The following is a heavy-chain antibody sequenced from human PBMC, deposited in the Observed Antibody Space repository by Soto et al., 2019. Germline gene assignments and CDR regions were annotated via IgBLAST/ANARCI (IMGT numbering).Heavy chain of an antibody. J-gene: IGHJ4*02. CDR2: ISYSGST. V-gene: IGHV4-30-4*01. Sequence: PSETLSLTCTVSGGSISSGNYYWSWIRQPPGKGLEWIGFISYSGSTYYNLSLKSRVTISVDTSKNQFSLNLSFVTAADTAVYYCATMGTPATGLYYFDYWGQGTLVT. CDR3: ATMGTPATGLYYFDY. CDR1: GGSISSGNYY. D-gene: IGHD2-15*01.